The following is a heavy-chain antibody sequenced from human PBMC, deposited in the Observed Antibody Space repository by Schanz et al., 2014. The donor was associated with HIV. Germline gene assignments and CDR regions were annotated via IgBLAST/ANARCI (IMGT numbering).Heavy chain of an antibody. V-gene: IGHV3-33*03. Sequence: QVRLVESGGGVVRPGRSLRLSCAASGFTFDSYGMHWVRQAPGKGLEWVAVISYDGRNKYYADSVKGRFTISRDNSKNTLYLQMNSLRAEDTAVYYCAKVVRFAMVTAPYYFDSWGQGTLVTVSS. D-gene: IGHD2-15*01. CDR1: GFTFDSYG. J-gene: IGHJ4*02. CDR2: ISYDGRNK. CDR3: AKVVRFAMVTAPYYFDS.